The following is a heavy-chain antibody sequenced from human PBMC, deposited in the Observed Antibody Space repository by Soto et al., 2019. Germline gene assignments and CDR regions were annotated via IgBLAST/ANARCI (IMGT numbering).Heavy chain of an antibody. V-gene: IGHV4-34*01. CDR2: INHSGST. J-gene: IGHJ5*02. D-gene: IGHD4-17*01. Sequence: PGKGLEWIGEINHSGSTNYNPSLKSRVTISVDTSKNQFSLKLSSVTAADTAVYYCARAIYGDRTYNWFDPWGQGTLVTVSS. CDR3: ARAIYGDRTYNWFDP.